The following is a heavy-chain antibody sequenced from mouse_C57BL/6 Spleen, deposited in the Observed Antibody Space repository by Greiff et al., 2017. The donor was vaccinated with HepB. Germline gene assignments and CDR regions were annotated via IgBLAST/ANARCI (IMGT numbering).Heavy chain of an antibody. J-gene: IGHJ4*01. Sequence: VQLQQPGAELVMPGASVKLSCKASGYTFTSYWMHWVKQRPGQGLEWIGEIDPYDSYTNYNQKFKGKSTLTVDKSSRTAYMQLSSLTSEDSAVYYCARWDAYYYAMDYWGQGTSVTVSS. D-gene: IGHD4-1*01. CDR2: IDPYDSYT. CDR1: GYTFTSYW. CDR3: ARWDAYYYAMDY. V-gene: IGHV1-69*01.